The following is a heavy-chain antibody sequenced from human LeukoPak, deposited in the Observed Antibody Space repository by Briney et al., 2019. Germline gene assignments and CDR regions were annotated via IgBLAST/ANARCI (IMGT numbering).Heavy chain of an antibody. Sequence: SETLSLTCTVSGGSISSSSYYWGWIRQPPGKGLEWIGSIYYSGSTYYNPSLKSRVTISVDTSKNQFSLKLSSVTAADTAVYYCATQYYDFWSGYYTRPDYWGQGTLVTVSS. CDR3: ATQYYDFWSGYYTRPDY. D-gene: IGHD3-3*01. J-gene: IGHJ4*02. CDR2: IYYSGST. V-gene: IGHV4-39*07. CDR1: GGSISSSSYY.